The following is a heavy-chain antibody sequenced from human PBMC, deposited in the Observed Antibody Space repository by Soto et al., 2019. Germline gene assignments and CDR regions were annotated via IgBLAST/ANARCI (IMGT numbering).Heavy chain of an antibody. CDR1: GFTVSSNY. CDR2: IYSGGST. D-gene: IGHD2-8*01. J-gene: IGHJ5*02. V-gene: IGHV3-66*01. Sequence: EVQLVESGGGLVQPGGSLRLSCAASGFTVSSNYMSWVRQAPGKGLEWVSVIYSGGSTYYADSVKGRFTISRDNSKNTLYREMNSLRAEDTAVYYCARVAAKRYCNNGACWFDPWGQRTLVTVSS. CDR3: ARVAAKRYCNNGACWFDP.